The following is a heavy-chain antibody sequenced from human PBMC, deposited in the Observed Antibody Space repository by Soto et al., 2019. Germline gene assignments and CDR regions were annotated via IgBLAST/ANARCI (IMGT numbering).Heavy chain of an antibody. CDR2: ISCSGGST. CDR1: GFTFSSYA. D-gene: IGHD3-9*01. CDR3: AKPPYYDILTGYSQYFDY. V-gene: IGHV3-23*01. J-gene: IGHJ4*02. Sequence: PGGSLRLSCAASGFTFSSYAMSWVRQAPGKGLEWVSAISCSGGSTYYADSVKGRFTISRDNSKNTLYLQMNSLRAEDTAVYYCAKPPYYDILTGYSQYFDYWGQGTLVTVSS.